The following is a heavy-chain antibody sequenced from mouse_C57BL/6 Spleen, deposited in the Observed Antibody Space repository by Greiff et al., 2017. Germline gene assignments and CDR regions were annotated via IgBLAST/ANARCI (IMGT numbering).Heavy chain of an antibody. CDR3: TLITTVVATGYFDY. J-gene: IGHJ2*01. V-gene: IGHV1-69*01. CDR1: GYTFTSYW. Sequence: VQLQQPGAELVMPGASVKLSCKASGYTFTSYWMHWVKQRPGQGLEWIGEIDPSDSYTNYNQKFKGKSTLTVDKSSSTAYMQLSSLTSEDSAVYYCTLITTVVATGYFDYWGQGTTLTVSS. CDR2: IDPSDSYT. D-gene: IGHD1-1*01.